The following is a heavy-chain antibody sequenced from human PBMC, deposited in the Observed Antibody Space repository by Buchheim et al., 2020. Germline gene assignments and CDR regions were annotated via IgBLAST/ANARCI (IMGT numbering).Heavy chain of an antibody. Sequence: QVQLVESGGGVVQPGRSLRLSCAASGFTFSSYGMHWVRQAPGKGLEWVAFIRYDGSNKYYADSVKGRFTISRDNSKNTLYLQMNSLRAEDTAVCYCAKTFSPYCSSTSCYGYYYHYGMDVWGQGTT. CDR1: GFTFSSYG. V-gene: IGHV3-30*02. CDR3: AKTFSPYCSSTSCYGYYYHYGMDV. D-gene: IGHD2-2*01. CDR2: IRYDGSNK. J-gene: IGHJ6*02.